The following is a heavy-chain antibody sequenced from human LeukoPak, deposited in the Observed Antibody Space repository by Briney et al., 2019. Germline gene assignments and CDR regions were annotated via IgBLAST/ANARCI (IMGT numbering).Heavy chain of an antibody. J-gene: IGHJ4*02. Sequence: ASVKVSCTASGYTFTGHYMHWVRQAPGQGLEWMGWINPNSGGTNYAQKFQGRVTVTRDTSISTAYMELSRLRSEDTAVYYCARDGSCWLRVFDYWGQGTLVTVSS. V-gene: IGHV1-2*02. CDR1: GYTFTGHY. CDR2: INPNSGGT. CDR3: ARDGSCWLRVFDY. D-gene: IGHD6-19*01.